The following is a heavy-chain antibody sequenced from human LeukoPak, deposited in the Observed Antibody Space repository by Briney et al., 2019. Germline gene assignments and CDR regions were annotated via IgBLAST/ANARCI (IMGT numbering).Heavy chain of an antibody. CDR1: GYSINSSYY. Sequence: SENLSFTSTVSGYSINSSYYWGWVRQPPRKGLEWIGSIYHSGSTYYNPSLKSRVTISVDTSKNQFSLKLSSVTAADTAVYYCARQTGSGLFSLPGGQGTLVTVSS. V-gene: IGHV4-38-2*02. CDR3: ARQTGSGLFSLP. CDR2: IYHSGST. D-gene: IGHD3-10*01. J-gene: IGHJ4*02.